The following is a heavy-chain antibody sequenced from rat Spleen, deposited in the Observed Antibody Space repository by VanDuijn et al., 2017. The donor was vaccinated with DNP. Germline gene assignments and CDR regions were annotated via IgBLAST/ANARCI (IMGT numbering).Heavy chain of an antibody. V-gene: IGHV5-31*01. CDR3: AEWGPHTVLTGN. CDR1: GFTFNDYW. Sequence: EVQLVESGGDLVQPGRSLKLSCVAFGFTFNDYWMAWIRQVPGKGLEWLGAITGSGGGIYYSGSVKGRFTISRDNAENTVYLQMDSLRSEDTATYYCAEWGPHTVLTGNWGQGVMVTVSS. D-gene: IGHD2-5*01. CDR2: ITGSGGGI. J-gene: IGHJ2*01.